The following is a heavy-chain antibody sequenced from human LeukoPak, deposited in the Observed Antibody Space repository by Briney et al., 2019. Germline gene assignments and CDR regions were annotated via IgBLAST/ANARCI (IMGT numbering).Heavy chain of an antibody. J-gene: IGHJ3*02. V-gene: IGHV1-2*04. D-gene: IGHD3-9*01. Sequence: ASVKVSCKASGYTFTRYYMHWVRQAPGQGLEWMGWINPNSGGTNYPQKVHRWVTMTRDTPISTAYMELSRLRSDDTAVYYCARGPRPYYDILTGPKIDAFDIWGQGTMVTVSS. CDR1: GYTFTRYY. CDR3: ARGPRPYYDILTGPKIDAFDI. CDR2: INPNSGGT.